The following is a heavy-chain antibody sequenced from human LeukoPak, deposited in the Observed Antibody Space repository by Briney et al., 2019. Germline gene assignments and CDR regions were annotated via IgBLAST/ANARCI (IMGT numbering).Heavy chain of an antibody. CDR3: ARDSGWYVYYYYMDV. J-gene: IGHJ6*03. Sequence: ASVKVSCKASGYTFTSYDINWVRQAPGQGLEWMGWINTNTGNPTYAQGFTGRFVFSLDTSVSTAYLQISSLKAEDTAVYYCARDSGWYVYYYYMDVWGKGTTVTVSS. CDR1: GYTFTSYD. V-gene: IGHV7-4-1*02. D-gene: IGHD6-19*01. CDR2: INTNTGNP.